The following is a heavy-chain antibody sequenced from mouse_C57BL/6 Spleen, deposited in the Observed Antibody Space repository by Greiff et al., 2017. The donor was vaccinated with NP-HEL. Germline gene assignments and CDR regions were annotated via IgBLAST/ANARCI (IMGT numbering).Heavy chain of an antibody. CDR1: GYAFSSSW. CDR3: ARSEDDGYYGDY. CDR2: IYPGDGDT. V-gene: IGHV1-82*01. Sequence: VKLVESGPELVKPGASVKISCKASGYAFSSSWMNWVKQRPGKGLEWIGRIYPGDGDTNYNGKFKGKATLTADKSSSTAYMQLSSLTSEDSAVYVCARSEDDGYYGDYWGQGTTLTVSS. D-gene: IGHD2-3*01. J-gene: IGHJ2*01.